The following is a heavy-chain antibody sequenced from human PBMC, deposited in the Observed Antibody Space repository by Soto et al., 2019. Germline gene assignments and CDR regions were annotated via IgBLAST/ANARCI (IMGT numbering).Heavy chain of an antibody. Sequence: GESLKISCKGSGYSFTSYWISWVRQMPGKGLEWMGRIDPSDSYTNYSPSFQGHVTISADKSTSTAYLQWSSLKASDTAMYYCARSRMDNRYYGMDVWGQGTTVTVSS. CDR2: IDPSDSYT. CDR3: ARSRMDNRYYGMDV. J-gene: IGHJ6*02. V-gene: IGHV5-10-1*01. CDR1: GYSFTSYW. D-gene: IGHD1-1*01.